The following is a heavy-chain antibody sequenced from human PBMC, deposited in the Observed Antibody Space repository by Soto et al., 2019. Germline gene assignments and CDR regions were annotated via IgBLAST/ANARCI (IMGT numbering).Heavy chain of an antibody. CDR2: INPNSGGT. CDR1: GYTFTGYY. J-gene: IGHJ4*02. V-gene: IGHV1-2*04. D-gene: IGHD6-19*01. Sequence: ASVKVSCKASGYTFTGYYMHWVRQAPGQGLEWMGWINPNSGGTNYAQKFQGWVTMTRETSISTAYMELSRLRSDDTAVYYCARGVSPDLYSSGWYYFDYWGQGTLVTVSS. CDR3: ARGVSPDLYSSGWYYFDY.